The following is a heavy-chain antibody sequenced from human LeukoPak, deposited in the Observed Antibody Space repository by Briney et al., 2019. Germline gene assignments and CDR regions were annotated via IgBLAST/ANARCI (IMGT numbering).Heavy chain of an antibody. J-gene: IGHJ6*03. CDR2: ISGSGSST. Sequence: GGSLRLSCAASGFTFRSYAMNWVRQAPGKGREWVSAISGSGSSTYYADSVKGRFTISRDNSKNTLYLQMNSLRGEDTAVYYCARSGTNYYYYYMDVWGKGTTVTVSS. CDR1: GFTFRSYA. D-gene: IGHD1-26*01. V-gene: IGHV3-23*01. CDR3: ARSGTNYYYYYMDV.